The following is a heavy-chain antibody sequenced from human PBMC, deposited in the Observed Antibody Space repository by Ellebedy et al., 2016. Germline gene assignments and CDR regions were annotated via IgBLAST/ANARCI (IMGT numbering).Heavy chain of an antibody. Sequence: GESLKISCAASGFSFTNYGAHWIRQVPGKGLEWVAVMWSDGEKKYYADSVRGRFTVSRDISKNTLYLQMNSLRVEETAVYYCVRGSRSAGAFDFWGQGTLVTVSS. CDR3: VRGSRSAGAFDF. V-gene: IGHV3-33*01. CDR2: MWSDGEKK. D-gene: IGHD6-6*01. CDR1: GFSFTNYG. J-gene: IGHJ3*01.